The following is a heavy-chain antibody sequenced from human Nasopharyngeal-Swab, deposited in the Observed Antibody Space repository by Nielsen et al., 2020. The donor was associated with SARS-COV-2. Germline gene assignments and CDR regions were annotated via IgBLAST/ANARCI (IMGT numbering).Heavy chain of an antibody. V-gene: IGHV1-18*01. CDR3: ARQDRSGWYVDY. D-gene: IGHD6-19*01. CDR1: GYSFNNYA. Sequence: VKVSCKASGYSFNNYAITWVRQAPGQGLEWLGWISAYNGDTDHAQRLQGRVTMTTETSTSTAYMELRSLRSDDTAVYYCARQDRSGWYVDYWGQGTPVTVSS. J-gene: IGHJ4*02. CDR2: ISAYNGDT.